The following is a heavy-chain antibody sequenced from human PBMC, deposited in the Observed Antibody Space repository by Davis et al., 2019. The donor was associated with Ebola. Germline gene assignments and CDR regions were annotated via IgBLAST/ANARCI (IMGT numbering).Heavy chain of an antibody. Sequence: PGGSLRLSCTASGFTFGDYAMSWVRQAPGKGLEWVGFIRSKAYGGTTEYAASVKGRFTISRDDSKSIAYLQMNSLKTEDTAVYYCTRNPVAGSGYFQHWGQGTLVTVSS. D-gene: IGHD6-19*01. J-gene: IGHJ1*01. V-gene: IGHV3-49*04. CDR1: GFTFGDYA. CDR3: TRNPVAGSGYFQH. CDR2: IRSKAYGGTT.